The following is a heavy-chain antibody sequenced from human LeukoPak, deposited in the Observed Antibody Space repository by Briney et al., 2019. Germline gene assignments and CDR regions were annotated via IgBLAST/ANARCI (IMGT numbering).Heavy chain of an antibody. Sequence: GASLQISTKAAGSSFTSHWIGWVRALAGKGLEWMGIIYPGDSDTRHSPSCQGPVTISTDKSISPAYLKWSSVKASDTAMYYCARLQDPPPNAFDYWGQGTLVTVSS. V-gene: IGHV5-51*01. CDR1: GSSFTSHW. J-gene: IGHJ4*02. CDR3: ARLQDPPPNAFDY. CDR2: IYPGDSDT.